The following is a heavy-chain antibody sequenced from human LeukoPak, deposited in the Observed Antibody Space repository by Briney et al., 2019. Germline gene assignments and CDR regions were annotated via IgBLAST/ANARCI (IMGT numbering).Heavy chain of an antibody. D-gene: IGHD3-3*01. CDR1: GFTFSSYE. Sequence: GGSLRLSCAASGFTFSSYEMNWVRQAPGKGLEWVSGITGSGSSTYYADSVKGRFTISRDNSKNTLYLQMNSLRVDDTAVYYCAKERLWSALDAFHMWGQGTMVTVSS. J-gene: IGHJ3*02. V-gene: IGHV3-23*01. CDR3: AKERLWSALDAFHM. CDR2: ITGSGSST.